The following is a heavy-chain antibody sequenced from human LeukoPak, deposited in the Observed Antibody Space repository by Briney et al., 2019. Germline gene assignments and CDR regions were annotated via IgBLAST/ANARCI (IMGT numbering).Heavy chain of an antibody. CDR3: ARDGPAAAGTDY. CDR2: ISAYNGNT. V-gene: IGHV1-18*01. CDR1: GYIFTNYG. Sequence: GASVKVSCKASGYIFTNYGITWVRQAPGQGLEWMGWISAYNGNTNYAQKYQGRVTMTTDTSTSIAYMELRSLSSDNTAVYYCARDGPAAAGTDYWGQGTLVTVSS. J-gene: IGHJ4*02. D-gene: IGHD6-13*01.